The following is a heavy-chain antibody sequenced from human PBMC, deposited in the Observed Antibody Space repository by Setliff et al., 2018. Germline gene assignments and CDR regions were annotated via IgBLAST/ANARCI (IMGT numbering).Heavy chain of an antibody. CDR1: GYSISSGYY. D-gene: IGHD6-19*01. Sequence: SETLSLTCGVSGYSISSGYYWGWIRQPPGKGLEWIGSIYHSGKTYYNPSLKSRVTLSVDTSKNQFSLKLSSVTAADTAVYYCARLLAGTGGFFYYGVDVWGQGTTVTVSS. CDR3: ARLLAGTGGFFYYGVDV. CDR2: IYHSGKT. V-gene: IGHV4-38-2*01. J-gene: IGHJ6*02.